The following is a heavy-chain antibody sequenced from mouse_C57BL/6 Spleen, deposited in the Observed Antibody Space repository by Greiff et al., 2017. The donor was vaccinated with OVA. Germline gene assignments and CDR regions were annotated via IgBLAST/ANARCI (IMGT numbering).Heavy chain of an antibody. CDR1: GFTFSNYW. J-gene: IGHJ4*01. D-gene: IGHD1-1*01. Sequence: EVQGVESGGGLVQPGGSMKLSCVASGFTFSNYWMNWVRQSPEKGLEWVAQIRLKSDNYATHYAESVKGRFTISRDDSKSSVYLQMNNLRAEDTGIYYCTGLYGSSPYYYAMDYWGQGTSVTVSS. CDR3: TGLYGSSPYYYAMDY. V-gene: IGHV6-3*01. CDR2: IRLKSDNYAT.